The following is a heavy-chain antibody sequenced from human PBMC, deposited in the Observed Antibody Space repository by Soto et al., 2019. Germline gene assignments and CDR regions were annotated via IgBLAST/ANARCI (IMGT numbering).Heavy chain of an antibody. J-gene: IGHJ4*02. V-gene: IGHV1-46*01. Sequence: QVQLVQSGAEVKKPGASVKVSCKASGYTFTNYYMHWVRQAPGQGLEWMGIINPSGGSTRYAQKFQGRVTMTRDTSTSTVYMELSSLISEDTAVYYCARDEAYGDYVLDYWGQGTLVTVSS. D-gene: IGHD4-17*01. CDR3: ARDEAYGDYVLDY. CDR2: INPSGGST. CDR1: GYTFTNYY.